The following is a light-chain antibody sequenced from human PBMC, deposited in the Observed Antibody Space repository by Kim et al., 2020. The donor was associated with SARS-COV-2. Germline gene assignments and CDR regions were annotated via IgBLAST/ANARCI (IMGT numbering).Light chain of an antibody. CDR1: SLRRSY. V-gene: IGLV3-19*01. Sequence: ALGHTVRIKCQGDSLRRSYVRSYQQKPGQAPVLLIYGKNNRPSEIPDRFSGYSSGNTASLPITGAQAEDEADYYCTSRDSSGNPWVFSVGTQLTVL. CDR2: GKN. J-gene: IGLJ3*02. CDR3: TSRDSSGNPWV.